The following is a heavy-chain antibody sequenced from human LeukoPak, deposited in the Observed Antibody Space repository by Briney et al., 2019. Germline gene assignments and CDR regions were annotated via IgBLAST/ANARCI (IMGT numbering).Heavy chain of an antibody. CDR3: AGQIASAGTAGFDF. V-gene: IGHV4-4*07. CDR2: IYSTGST. D-gene: IGHD6-13*01. CDR1: GGSISSYY. J-gene: IGHJ4*02. Sequence: SETLSLTCTVSGGSISSYYWSWIQQPAGKGLEWIGRIYSTGSTNYNPSLKSRVTMSVDTSKNQFSLRLRSVTAADTAVYYCAGQIASAGTAGFDFWGQGALVTVSS.